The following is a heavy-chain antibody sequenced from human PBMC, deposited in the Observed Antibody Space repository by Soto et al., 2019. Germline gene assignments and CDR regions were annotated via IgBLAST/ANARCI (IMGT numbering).Heavy chain of an antibody. J-gene: IGHJ3*02. CDR3: ASRGYCSGGSCYSDHAFDI. Sequence: QVQLQESGPGLVKPSQTLSLTCTVSGGSISSGGYYWSWIRQHPGKGLEWIGYSYYRGSTYYNPSLKSRVTISVDTPKNQFSLKLSSVTAEDTAVYYCASRGYCSGGSCYSDHAFDIWGQGTMVTVSS. CDR2: SYYRGST. V-gene: IGHV4-31*03. D-gene: IGHD2-15*01. CDR1: GGSISSGGYY.